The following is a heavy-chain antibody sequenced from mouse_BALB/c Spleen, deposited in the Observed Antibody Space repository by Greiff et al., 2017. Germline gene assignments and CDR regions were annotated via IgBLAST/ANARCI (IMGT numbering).Heavy chain of an antibody. CDR1: GFTFSSYG. Sequence: VQGVESGGGLVQPGGSLKLSCAASGFTFSSYGMSWVRQTPDKRLELVATINSNGGSTYYPDSVKGRFTISRDNAKNTLYLQMSSLKSEDTAMYYCARDTPYFDVWGAGTTVTVSS. V-gene: IGHV5-6-3*01. J-gene: IGHJ1*01. CDR2: INSNGGST. CDR3: ARDTPYFDV.